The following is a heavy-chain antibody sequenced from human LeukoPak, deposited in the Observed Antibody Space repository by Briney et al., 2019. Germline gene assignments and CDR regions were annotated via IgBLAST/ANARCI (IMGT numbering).Heavy chain of an antibody. J-gene: IGHJ6*03. CDR1: GYTFTSYG. D-gene: IGHD3-10*01. CDR2: ISAYNGNT. CDR3: ARVVVRAYYYYMDV. V-gene: IGHV1-18*01. Sequence: ASVKVSCKASGYTFTSYGISWVRQAPGQGLEWMGWISAYNGNTNYAQKLQGRVTMTTGTSTSTAYMELRSLRSDDTAVYYCARVVVRAYYYYMDVWGKGTTVTISS.